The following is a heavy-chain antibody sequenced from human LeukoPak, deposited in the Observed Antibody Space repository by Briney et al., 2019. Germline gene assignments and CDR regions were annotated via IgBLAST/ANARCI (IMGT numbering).Heavy chain of an antibody. CDR2: INSDGSST. CDR3: ATDTGYSSSWYEGYYFDY. D-gene: IGHD6-13*01. J-gene: IGHJ4*02. V-gene: IGHV3-74*01. CDR1: GFTFSSYW. Sequence: GGSLILSCAASGFTFSSYWMHWVRQAPGKGPVWVSRINSDGSSTSYADSVKGRFTISRDNAKNTLYLQMNSLRAEDTAVYYCATDTGYSSSWYEGYYFDYWGQGTLVTVSS.